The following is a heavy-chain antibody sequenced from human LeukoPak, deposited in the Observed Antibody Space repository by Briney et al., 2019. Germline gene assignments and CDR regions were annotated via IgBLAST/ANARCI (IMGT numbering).Heavy chain of an antibody. CDR1: GFIFSYYG. V-gene: IGHV3-23*01. J-gene: IGHJ4*02. Sequence: GGSLRLSCAASGFIFSYYGMTWVRQAPGKGLEWVSAISGSGASTYYADSVKGRFTISRDNSKNTLYLQMNSLRAEDTAVYYCAKVLHYDILTGYSPYFDYWGQGTLVTVSS. CDR3: AKVLHYDILTGYSPYFDY. D-gene: IGHD3-9*01. CDR2: ISGSGAST.